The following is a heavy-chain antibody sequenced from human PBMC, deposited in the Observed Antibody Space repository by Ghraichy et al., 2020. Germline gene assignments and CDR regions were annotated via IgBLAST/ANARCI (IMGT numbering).Heavy chain of an antibody. Sequence: GGSLRLSCAASGFTFSDYAMHWVRQAPGKGLEFVSSINKNGGRTYYPSYVKGRFTISRDNSKDTLYLQLGSLRPEDMATYYCARESSYNSGNFDWWGKGTRVTVSS. CDR2: INKNGGRT. V-gene: IGHV3-64*01. CDR3: ARESSYNSGNFDW. CDR1: GFTFSDYA. J-gene: IGHJ4*02. D-gene: IGHD5-24*01.